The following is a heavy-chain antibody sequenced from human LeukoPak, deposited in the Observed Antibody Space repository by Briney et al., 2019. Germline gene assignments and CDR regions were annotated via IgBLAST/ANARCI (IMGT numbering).Heavy chain of an antibody. J-gene: IGHJ4*02. D-gene: IGHD6-13*01. V-gene: IGHV3-7*01. CDR1: GFSFSPYW. CDR2: INRDGSQK. Sequence: GGSLRLSCAASGFSFSPYWMTWVGQAQGKGLEWVANINRDGSQKNHVDSVKGRFTISRDNAENSLFLQMNSLTAEDTAVYYCAKDLGYSLYWGQGTLVTVSS. CDR3: AKDLGYSLY.